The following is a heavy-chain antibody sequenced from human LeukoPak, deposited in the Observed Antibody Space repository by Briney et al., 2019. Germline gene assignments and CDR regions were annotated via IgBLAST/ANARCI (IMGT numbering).Heavy chain of an antibody. CDR2: IRSQPKNHTT. J-gene: IGHJ5*01. CDR3: PSPLGGVTQFDS. D-gene: IGHD3-16*01. CDR1: GFIFRESA. Sequence: GGSLRLSCVGSGFIFRESAIHWVRQASGRGLEWVGRIRSQPKNHTTSYGESVNDRFVISRDDLKNTVYLQMSILKTEDTAVHYCPSPLGGVTQFDSWGQGTLVRVAP. V-gene: IGHV3-73*01.